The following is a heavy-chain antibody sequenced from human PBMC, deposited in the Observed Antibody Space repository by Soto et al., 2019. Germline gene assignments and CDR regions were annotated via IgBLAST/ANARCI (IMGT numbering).Heavy chain of an antibody. CDR2: VSYDGDNE. D-gene: IGHD2-2*01. CDR3: AEDGGPAYCNGPGCSAEHFDF. J-gene: IGHJ4*02. V-gene: IGHV3-30*18. Sequence: QVQLVESGGGVVQPGRSLRLSCVASGFTFSNYAMHWVRQAPGKGLEWVAIVSYDGDNEYYADSVRGRFFISRDNSRNTLSLQGRSLRHEDPAVYYCAEDGGPAYCNGPGCSAEHFDFWGQGTQVTVSS. CDR1: GFTFSNYA.